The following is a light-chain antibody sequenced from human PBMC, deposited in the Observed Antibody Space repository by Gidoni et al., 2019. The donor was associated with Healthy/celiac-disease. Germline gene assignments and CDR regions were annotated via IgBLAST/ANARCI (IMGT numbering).Light chain of an antibody. CDR2: WAS. CDR3: QQYYSTPWT. V-gene: IGKV4-1*01. J-gene: IGKJ1*01. Sequence: DIVMTQSPDSLAVSLGERATINCKSSQSVLYSSNNKNYLAWYQPKPGQPPKLLIDWASTRESGVPDRFSGSGSGTDFTLTISSLQAEDVAVYYCQQYYSTPWTFGQGTKVEIK. CDR1: QSVLYSSNNKNY.